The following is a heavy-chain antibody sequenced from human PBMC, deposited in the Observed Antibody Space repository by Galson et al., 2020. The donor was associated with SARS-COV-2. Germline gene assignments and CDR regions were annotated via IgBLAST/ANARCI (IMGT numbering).Heavy chain of an antibody. CDR3: ARSISSSSHDFLLDS. CDR1: GYTFTSKW. V-gene: IGHV5-51*01. Sequence: KIGESLKISCKVSGYTFTSKWIGWVRQMPGKGLEWMGIIYPGDSDTRYSPSFQGQVTISADTSLTTAYLQWNSLKASDTAIYYCARSISSSSHDFLLDSWGQGTLVTVSS. CDR2: IYPGDSDT. D-gene: IGHD6-13*01. J-gene: IGHJ5*01.